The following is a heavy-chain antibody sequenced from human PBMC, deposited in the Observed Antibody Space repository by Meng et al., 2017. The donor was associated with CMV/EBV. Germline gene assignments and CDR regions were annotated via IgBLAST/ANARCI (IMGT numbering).Heavy chain of an antibody. V-gene: IGHV1-69*12. CDR1: GGTFSSYA. J-gene: IGHJ4*02. D-gene: IGHD3-10*01. CDR3: ALLAGGSGSYFSFDY. CDR2: IIPIFGTA. Sequence: QVQLVQSGAEVKXPXSSVKASXKASGGTFSSYAISWVRQAPGQGLEWMGGIIPIFGTANYAQKFQGRVTITADESTSTAYMELSSLRSEDTAVYYCALLAGGSGSYFSFDYWGQGTLVTVSS.